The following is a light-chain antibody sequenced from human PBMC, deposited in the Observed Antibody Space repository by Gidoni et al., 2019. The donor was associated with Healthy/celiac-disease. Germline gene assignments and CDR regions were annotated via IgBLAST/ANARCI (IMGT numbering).Light chain of an antibody. V-gene: IGKV3-20*01. CDR1: QSVSSSY. CDR3: QQYGSSSYT. J-gene: IGKJ2*01. Sequence: IVLTQSPGTLSLSPGERATLSCRASQSVSSSYLAWYQQKPGQAPRLLIYGASSRATGIPDRFSGGGSGTDFTLTISRLEPEDFAVYYCQQYGSSSYTFGQGTKLEIK. CDR2: GAS.